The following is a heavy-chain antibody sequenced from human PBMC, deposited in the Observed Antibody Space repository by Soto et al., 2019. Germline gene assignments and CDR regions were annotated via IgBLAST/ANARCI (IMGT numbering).Heavy chain of an antibody. CDR1: GYSFTSYW. D-gene: IGHD3-10*01. J-gene: IGHJ3*02. CDR2: IYPGDSDT. CDR3: ASFTMVRGAVGAFDI. V-gene: IGHV5-51*01. Sequence: PGESLKISCKGSGYSFTSYWIGWVRQMPGKGLEWMGIIYPGDSDTRCSPSFQGQVTISADKSISTAYLQWSSLKASDTAMYYCASFTMVRGAVGAFDIWGQGTMVTVSS.